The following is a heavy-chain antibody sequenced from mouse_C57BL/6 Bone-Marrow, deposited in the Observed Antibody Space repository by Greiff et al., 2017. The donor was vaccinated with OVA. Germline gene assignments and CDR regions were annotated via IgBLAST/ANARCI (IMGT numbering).Heavy chain of an antibody. D-gene: IGHD2-12*01. V-gene: IGHV2-6*01. CDR1: GFSLTSYG. Sequence: VKLMASGPGLVAPSQSLSITFTVSGFSLTSYGLDWVRQSPGQGLEWLGVICGVGSTNYTSALKSRLSISKDNSKNQVFLKMNSLQTDDTAMYYCAREAYYSPYWYFDVWGTGTTVTVSS. CDR2: ICGVGST. J-gene: IGHJ1*03. CDR3: AREAYYSPYWYFDV.